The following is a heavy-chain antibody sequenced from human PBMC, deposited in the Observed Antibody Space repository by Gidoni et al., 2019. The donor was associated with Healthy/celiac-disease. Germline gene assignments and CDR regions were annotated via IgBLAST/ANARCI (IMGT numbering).Heavy chain of an antibody. V-gene: IGHV4-34*01. J-gene: IGHJ4*02. CDR1: GGSFGGYY. Sequence: QVQLQQWGAGLLKPSETLSLTCAVYGGSFGGYYWSWIRQPPGKGLEWIGEINHSGSTNYNPSLKSRVTISVDTSKNQFSLKLSSVTAADTAVYYCATWGSSSGWGNYFDYWGQGTLVTVSS. CDR2: INHSGST. CDR3: ATWGSSSGWGNYFDY. D-gene: IGHD3-22*01.